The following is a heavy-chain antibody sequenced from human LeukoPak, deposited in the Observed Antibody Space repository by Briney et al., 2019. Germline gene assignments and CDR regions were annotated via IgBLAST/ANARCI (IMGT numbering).Heavy chain of an antibody. CDR1: GYTFTGYY. J-gene: IGHJ6*02. Sequence: ASVKVSCKASGYTFTGYYMHWVRQAPGQGLEWLGIINPSGGSTSYAQKFQGRVTMTRDTSTSTVYMELSSLRSEDTAVYYCARDSIFGVVHYYYGMDVWGQGTTVTVSS. V-gene: IGHV1-46*01. CDR2: INPSGGST. D-gene: IGHD3-3*01. CDR3: ARDSIFGVVHYYYGMDV.